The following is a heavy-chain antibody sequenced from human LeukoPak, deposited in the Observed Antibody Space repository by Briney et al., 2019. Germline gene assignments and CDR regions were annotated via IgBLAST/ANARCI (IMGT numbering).Heavy chain of an antibody. J-gene: IGHJ3*02. CDR1: GFTFSSYS. CDR2: ISSSSSYI. CDR3: ARVGYYDSSGYRAFDI. D-gene: IGHD3-22*01. Sequence: PGGSLRLSCAASGFTFSSYSMNWVRQAPGKGLEWVSSISSSSSYIYYADSVKGRFTISRDNAKNSLYLQMNSLRAEDTAVYYCARVGYYDSSGYRAFDIWGQGTMVTVSS. V-gene: IGHV3-21*01.